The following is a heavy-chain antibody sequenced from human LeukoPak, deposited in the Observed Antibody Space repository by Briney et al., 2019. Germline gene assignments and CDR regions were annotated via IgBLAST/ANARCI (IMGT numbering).Heavy chain of an antibody. CDR3: ARHGAVAGFDY. CDR1: GFTFSSYS. CDR2: ISSTSSYI. D-gene: IGHD6-19*01. V-gene: IGHV3-21*01. J-gene: IGHJ4*02. Sequence: GGSLRLSCAASGFTFSSYSMNSVRQAPGQGLKSVSSISSTSSYIYYAASVKGRFTISRDNAKNSLDLQMNSLRAEDTAVYYCARHGAVAGFDYWGQGTLVTVSS.